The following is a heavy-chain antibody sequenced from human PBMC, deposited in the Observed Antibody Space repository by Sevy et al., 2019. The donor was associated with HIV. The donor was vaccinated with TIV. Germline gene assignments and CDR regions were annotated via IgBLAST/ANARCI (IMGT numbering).Heavy chain of an antibody. CDR2: VDQDGSQK. D-gene: IGHD2-21*01. J-gene: IGHJ4*02. CDR1: GFTFSDYF. V-gene: IGHV3-7*01. CDR3: ARELWPGDY. Sequence: GGSLRLSCAASGFTFSDYFMGWVRQAPGKGLEWVANVDQDGSQKNYVASVKGRFTVSRDNAKNSLYLQMNRLRVDDTAVYYCARELWPGDYWDQGTLVTVSS.